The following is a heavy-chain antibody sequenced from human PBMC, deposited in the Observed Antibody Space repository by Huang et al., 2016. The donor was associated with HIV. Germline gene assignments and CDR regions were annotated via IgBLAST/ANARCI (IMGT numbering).Heavy chain of an antibody. Sequence: EEHLVESVGGLVQPGGSLRLSCEASGFKFSNYWMQLVRQAPGKGLMWVSRIKSDGRTTVYADAVKGRFTISRDNAKNTLYLQMSSLTAEDTAIYYCARAGGFEIWGQGTVVTVSS. D-gene: IGHD2-15*01. V-gene: IGHV3-74*01. CDR3: ARAGGFEI. CDR1: GFKFSNYW. CDR2: IKSDGRTT. J-gene: IGHJ3*02.